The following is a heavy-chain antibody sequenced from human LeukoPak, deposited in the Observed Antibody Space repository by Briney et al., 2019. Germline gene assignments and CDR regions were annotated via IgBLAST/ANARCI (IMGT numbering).Heavy chain of an antibody. V-gene: IGHV4-34*01. Sequence: TSETLSLTCAVYGGSFSGYYWSWIRQPPGKGLEWIGEINHSGSTNYDPSLKSRVTISVDTSKNQFSLKLSSVTAADTAVYYCGGSSYWGQGTLVTVSS. CDR2: INHSGST. CDR1: GGSFSGYY. J-gene: IGHJ4*02. CDR3: GGSSY.